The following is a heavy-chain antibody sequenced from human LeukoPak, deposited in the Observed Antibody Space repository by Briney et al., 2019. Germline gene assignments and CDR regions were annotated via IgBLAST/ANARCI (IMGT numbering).Heavy chain of an antibody. CDR1: GYTFTSYY. D-gene: IGHD3-22*01. CDR3: ARDGLYTYYYDSSGYFHLNWFDP. J-gene: IGHJ5*02. V-gene: IGHV1-46*01. CDR2: INPSGGST. Sequence: ASVKVSCKASGYTFTSYYMHWVRQAPGQGLEWMGIINPSGGSTSYAQKFQGRVTMTRDMSTSTVYMELSSLRSEDTAVYYYARDGLYTYYYDSSGYFHLNWFDPWGQGTLVTVSS.